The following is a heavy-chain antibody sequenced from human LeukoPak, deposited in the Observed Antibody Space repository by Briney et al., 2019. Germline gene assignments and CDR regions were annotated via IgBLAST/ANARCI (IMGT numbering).Heavy chain of an antibody. Sequence: SETLSVTRAVHGGSFSGYYWSWSRQPPGKGLEWGGEINDRGSTNYNPSLQSRVAIPVDTSKPQLPLNLSSWTAADTALYCCSRNKPRGYSYGYHTTQLRFSVHPYTWFDPGGQGTLVTVS. J-gene: IGHJ5*02. CDR2: INDRGST. D-gene: IGHD5-18*01. V-gene: IGHV4-34*01. CDR1: GGSFSGYY. CDR3: SRNKPRGYSYGYHTTQLRFSVHPYTWFDP.